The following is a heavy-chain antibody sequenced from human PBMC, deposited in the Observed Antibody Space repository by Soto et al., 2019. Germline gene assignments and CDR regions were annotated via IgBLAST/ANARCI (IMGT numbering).Heavy chain of an antibody. D-gene: IGHD3-3*01. CDR3: ASAETPNVLRFLEWSPFDI. J-gene: IGHJ3*02. CDR1: GFTFSSYA. Sequence: QVQLVESGGGVVQPGRSLRLSCAASGFTFSSYAMHWVRQAPGKGLEWVAVISYDGSNKYYADSVQGRFSISRDNSKNTLYLKMNSLRAEDTAVYYCASAETPNVLRFLEWSPFDIWGQGTMVTVSS. CDR2: ISYDGSNK. V-gene: IGHV3-30-3*01.